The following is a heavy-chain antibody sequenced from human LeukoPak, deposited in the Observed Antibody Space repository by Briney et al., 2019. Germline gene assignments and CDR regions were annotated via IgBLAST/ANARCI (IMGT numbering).Heavy chain of an antibody. Sequence: SETLSLTCTVSGYSISSGYYWGWIRQPPGKGLEWIGSIYHSGRTFYNPSLKSRVTISVDTSKNQFSLKLSSVTAADTAVYYCARAITMVRGDWFDPWGQGTLVTVSS. CDR3: ARAITMVRGDWFDP. D-gene: IGHD3-10*01. J-gene: IGHJ5*02. CDR1: GYSISSGYY. CDR2: IYHSGRT. V-gene: IGHV4-38-2*02.